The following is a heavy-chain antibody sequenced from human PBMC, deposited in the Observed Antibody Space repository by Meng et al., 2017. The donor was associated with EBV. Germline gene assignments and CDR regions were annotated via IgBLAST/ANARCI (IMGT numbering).Heavy chain of an antibody. D-gene: IGHD3-10*01. V-gene: IGHV1-69*01. Sequence: QVQLLQSGAEVQKPGSSVKASSSTAGGAFRSDAVSWVRQAPGQGLEWMGGLIPMSDAPHYAQKFQGRVTMTADESTNTHYMDLSGLRFEDTAVYYCASESGRGFTPDYWGQGTLVTVSS. CDR3: ASESGRGFTPDY. J-gene: IGHJ4*02. CDR1: GGAFRSDA. CDR2: LIPMSDAP.